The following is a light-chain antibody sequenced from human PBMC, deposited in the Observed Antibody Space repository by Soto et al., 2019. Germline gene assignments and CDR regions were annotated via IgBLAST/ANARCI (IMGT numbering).Light chain of an antibody. V-gene: IGLV7-46*01. Sequence: EPSLTVSPGGTVPLTCGSSTGAVATGHYAYWFHQKPGQAPRPLIYDTYNRFSWTPARFSGSLLGGKAALTLSGAQPEDEADYYCLLYSGGYVFGPGTKVTVL. J-gene: IGLJ1*01. CDR2: DTY. CDR3: LLYSGGYV. CDR1: TGAVATGHY.